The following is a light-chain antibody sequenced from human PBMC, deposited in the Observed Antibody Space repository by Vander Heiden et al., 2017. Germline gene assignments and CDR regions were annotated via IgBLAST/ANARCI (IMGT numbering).Light chain of an antibody. CDR1: NSETQY. CDR2: DDG. Sequence: SYVLTQPTSVSAAPGQTARITCGGNNSETQYVYWHQQKPGQAPVVVVHDDGDRPSGIPERFSGSTSGDTATLTISRVEAGDEADYYCQVWETGSDHPRGVFGAGTKLTVL. J-gene: IGLJ3*02. CDR3: QVWETGSDHPRGV. V-gene: IGLV3-21*02.